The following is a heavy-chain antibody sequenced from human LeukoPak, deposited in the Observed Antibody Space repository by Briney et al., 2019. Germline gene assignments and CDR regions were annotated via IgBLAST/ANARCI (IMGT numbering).Heavy chain of an antibody. V-gene: IGHV4-59*11. Sequence: SETLALTCRVSGSSISGHYWSWIRQPPGRGLEGIGYIYYIATTNYNPSLKSRVTISLDTSKNQFSLELSSVTAADTAVYYCARGLEDYYFDSWGQGTLVTVSS. J-gene: IGHJ4*02. CDR3: ARGLEDYYFDS. CDR1: GSSISGHY. D-gene: IGHD3-3*01. CDR2: IYYIATT.